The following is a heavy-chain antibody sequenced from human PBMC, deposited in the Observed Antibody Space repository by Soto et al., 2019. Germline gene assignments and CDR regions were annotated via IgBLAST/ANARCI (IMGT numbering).Heavy chain of an antibody. CDR1: GGTFSSYA. D-gene: IGHD3-9*01. J-gene: IGHJ4*02. V-gene: IGHV1-69*12. Sequence: QVQLVQSGAEVKKPGSSVKVSCKASGGTFSSYAISWVRQAPGQGLEWMGGIIPIFGTANYAQKFQGRVTITADESTSTAYMELSSLRSEDTAVYYCARELYDILPGPRPPYYFDYWGQGTLVTVSS. CDR2: IIPIFGTA. CDR3: ARELYDILPGPRPPYYFDY.